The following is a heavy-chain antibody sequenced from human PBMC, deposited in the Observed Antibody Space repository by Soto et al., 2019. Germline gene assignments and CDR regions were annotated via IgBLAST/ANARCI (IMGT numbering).Heavy chain of an antibody. Sequence: PSETLSLTCTVSGGSISSYYWSWIRQPTGKGLEWIGYIYYSGSTNYNPSLKSRVTISVDTSKNQFSLKLSSVTAADTAVYYCARDTYYYDSSGYVVWFDPWGQGTLVTVSS. CDR1: GGSISSYY. CDR2: IYYSGST. J-gene: IGHJ5*02. V-gene: IGHV4-59*01. CDR3: ARDTYYYDSSGYVVWFDP. D-gene: IGHD3-22*01.